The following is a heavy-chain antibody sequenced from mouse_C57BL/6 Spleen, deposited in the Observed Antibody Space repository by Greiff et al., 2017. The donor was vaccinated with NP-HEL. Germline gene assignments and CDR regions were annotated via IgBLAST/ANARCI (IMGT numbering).Heavy chain of an antibody. D-gene: IGHD2-4*01. J-gene: IGHJ4*01. V-gene: IGHV5-4*01. CDR1: GFTFSSYA. CDR2: ISDGGSYT. Sequence: DVKLQESGGGLVKPGGSLKLSCAASGFTFSSYAMSWVRQTPEKRLEWVATISDGGSYTYYPDNVKGRFTISRDNAKNNLYLQMSHLKSEDTAMYYCARDRYDYDDAMDYWGQGTSVTVSS. CDR3: ARDRYDYDDAMDY.